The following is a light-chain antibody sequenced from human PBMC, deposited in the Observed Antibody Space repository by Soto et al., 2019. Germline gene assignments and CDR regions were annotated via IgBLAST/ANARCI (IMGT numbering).Light chain of an antibody. CDR3: QKANSFPLT. CDR2: TTS. Sequence: DIQVTQSPSSVSASVGDRVTITCRASQDINNWLAWYQQKPGKAPKLLIYTTSNLQSGVPSRFSGSGSGTDFTLSINSLQPEDFATYYCQKANSFPLTFGGGTKVEIK. J-gene: IGKJ4*01. V-gene: IGKV1D-12*01. CDR1: QDINNW.